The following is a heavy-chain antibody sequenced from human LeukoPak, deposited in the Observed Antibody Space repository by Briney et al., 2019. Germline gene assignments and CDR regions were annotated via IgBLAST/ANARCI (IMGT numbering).Heavy chain of an antibody. CDR2: ISGSGGSI. Sequence: GGSLRLSCAASGFTFSSYAMSWVRQAPGKGLEWVSAISGSGGSIYYADSVKGRITISRDNSKNTLYLQMNSLRAEDTAVYYCAKSPTGYYYGSGSPRLDNYWGQGTLVTVSS. CDR1: GFTFSSYA. D-gene: IGHD3-10*01. J-gene: IGHJ4*02. CDR3: AKSPTGYYYGSGSPRLDNY. V-gene: IGHV3-23*01.